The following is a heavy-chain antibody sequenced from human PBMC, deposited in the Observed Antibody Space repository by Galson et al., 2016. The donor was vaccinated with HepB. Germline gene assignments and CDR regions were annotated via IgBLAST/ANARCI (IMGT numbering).Heavy chain of an antibody. V-gene: IGHV3-23*01. J-gene: IGHJ4*02. CDR3: GKHGGFDY. D-gene: IGHD3-16*01. CDR1: GFSFSNSG. CDR2: XXCXGDAT. Sequence: SLRLSCAASGFSFSNSGMSWVRQAPGRGLXWVSXXXCXGDATHYADFVKGRFTISKDNSKNTLYLYMNNLTAGDTAIYYCGKHGGFDYWGQGALVTVSS.